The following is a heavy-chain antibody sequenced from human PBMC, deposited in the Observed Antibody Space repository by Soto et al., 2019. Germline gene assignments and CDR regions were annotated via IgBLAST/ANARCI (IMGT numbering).Heavy chain of an antibody. CDR3: SRPTVTGYCSRSSCQTVGLDV. J-gene: IGHJ6*02. CDR1: GGTLSGNY. D-gene: IGHD2-2*01. Sequence: PSETLSLTCAVYGGTLSGNYWSWIRQPPGKGLEWIGEIHHSGNSNYNPSLRSRVTISVDTSKNQFSLKLSSVTAADTAVYYCSRPTVTGYCSRSSCQTVGLDVWGQGTTVTVSS. V-gene: IGHV4-34*01. CDR2: IHHSGNS.